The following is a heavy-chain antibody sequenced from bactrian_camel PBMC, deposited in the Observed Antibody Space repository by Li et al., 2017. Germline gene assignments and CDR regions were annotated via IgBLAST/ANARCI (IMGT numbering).Heavy chain of an antibody. J-gene: IGHJ4*01. V-gene: IGHV3S53*01. D-gene: IGHD1*01. CDR2: LNSAGSA. CDR1: GYSFSPFSSYC. CDR3: AVRLCWSNSYNY. Sequence: VQLVESGGGSVQARGSLRLSCAASGYSFSPFSSYCMGWFRQAPGKEREGIVHLNSAGSASCADSVKGRFTISEDNAKNTLYLQMNSLKPEDTAMYYCAVRLCWSNSYNYWGHGTQVTVS.